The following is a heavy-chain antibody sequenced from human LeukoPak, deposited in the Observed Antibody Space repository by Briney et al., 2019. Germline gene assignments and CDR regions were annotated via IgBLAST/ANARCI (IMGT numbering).Heavy chain of an antibody. V-gene: IGHV1-8*01. CDR2: MNPNTGDT. CDR3: ARGRTDYFYYYMDV. J-gene: IGHJ6*03. CDR1: GYTFTRYD. D-gene: IGHD1-14*01. Sequence: ASVKVSCKASGYTFTRYDINWVRQATGQGLEWMGWMNPNTGDTGYARSFQGRLTMTRNTSISTAYMELSSLRFEDTAVYYCARGRTDYFYYYMDVWGKGTTVTVSS.